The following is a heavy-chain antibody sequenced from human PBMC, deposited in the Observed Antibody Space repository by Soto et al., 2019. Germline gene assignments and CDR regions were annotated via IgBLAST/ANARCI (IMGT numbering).Heavy chain of an antibody. CDR3: ARGGRGSSTSSSFDP. D-gene: IGHD2-2*01. V-gene: IGHV3-48*01. CDR2: ISSSSSTI. Sequence: EVQLVESGGGLVQPGGSLRLSCAASGFTFSSYSMNWVRQAPGKGLEWVSYISSSSSTIYYADSVKGRFTISRDNAKNSLHLQMNSLRAEDTAVYYCARGGRGSSTSSSFDPWGQGTLVTVSS. CDR1: GFTFSSYS. J-gene: IGHJ5*02.